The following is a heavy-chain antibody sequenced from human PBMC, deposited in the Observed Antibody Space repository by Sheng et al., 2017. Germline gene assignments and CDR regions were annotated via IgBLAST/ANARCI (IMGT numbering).Heavy chain of an antibody. V-gene: IGHV4-38-2*02. CDR3: ARTVGXEYYFDY. CDR2: IYHSGST. J-gene: IGHJ4*02. Sequence: QVQLQESGPGLVKPSETLSLTCTVSGYSISSGYYWGWIRQPPGKGLEWIGSIYHSGSTYYNPSLKSRVTFSVDTSKNHFSLRLTSVTAADTAVYYCARTVGXEYYFDYWGQGTLVTGLL. D-gene: IGHD1-26*01. CDR1: GYSISSGYY.